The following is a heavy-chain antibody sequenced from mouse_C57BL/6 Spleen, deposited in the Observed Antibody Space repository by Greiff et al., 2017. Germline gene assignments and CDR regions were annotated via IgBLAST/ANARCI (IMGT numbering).Heavy chain of an antibody. Sequence: EVMLVESGGGLVKPGGSLKLSCAASGFTFSSYAMSWVRQTPEKRLEWVATISDGGSYTYYPENVKGRFTISRDNAKNNLYLQMSHLKSEDTAMYYCARDDDGYAMDYGGQGTSVTVSS. J-gene: IGHJ4*01. CDR3: ARDDDGYAMDY. D-gene: IGHD2-3*01. CDR1: GFTFSSYA. V-gene: IGHV5-4*01. CDR2: ISDGGSYT.